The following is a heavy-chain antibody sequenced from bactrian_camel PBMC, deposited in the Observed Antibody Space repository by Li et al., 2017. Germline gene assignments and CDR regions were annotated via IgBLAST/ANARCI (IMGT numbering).Heavy chain of an antibody. J-gene: IGHJ6*01. Sequence: HVQLVESGGGSVQAGGSLRLSCAITGDPYSSNCRAWFRQAPGKEREGVAAFYVGRGSTYYADSVKGRFTISHDDAKNMLYLDMNDLGPDDSAMYYCAIGLHLEIMGSWADADFEYWGQGTQVTVS. CDR3: AIGLHLEIMGSWADADFEY. V-gene: IGHV3S1*01. CDR1: GDPYSSNC. D-gene: IGHD3*01. CDR2: FYVGRGST.